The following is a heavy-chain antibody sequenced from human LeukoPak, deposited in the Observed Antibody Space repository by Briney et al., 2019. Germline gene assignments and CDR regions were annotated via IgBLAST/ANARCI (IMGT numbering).Heavy chain of an antibody. CDR2: ISSSSSYI. CDR1: GFTFSSYS. CDR3: ARVRRITMVRGGWFDP. J-gene: IGHJ5*02. D-gene: IGHD3-10*01. Sequence: GGSLRLSCAASGFTFSSYSMNWVRQAPGKGLEWVSSISSSSSYIYYADSVKGRFTISRDNAKNSLYLQMNSLRAEDTAVYYCARVRRITMVRGGWFDPWGQGTLVTVSS. V-gene: IGHV3-21*01.